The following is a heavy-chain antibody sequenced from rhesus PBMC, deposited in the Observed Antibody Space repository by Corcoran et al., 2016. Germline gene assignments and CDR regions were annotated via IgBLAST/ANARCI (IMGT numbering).Heavy chain of an antibody. CDR3: ARAHSSWSFQWTDY. J-gene: IGHJ4*01. CDR2: SGGSRGGP. D-gene: IGHD6-13*01. V-gene: IGHV4S5*01. CDR1: GGSISGYY. Sequence: QVQLEESGPGLVKPSETLSLTCAVSGGSISGYYWNWFRQPPGKGLVWIGNSGGSRGGPDYNPSITSRVTISTDTSKNQLSLRLSSVTAADTAVYYCARAHSSWSFQWTDYWGQGVLVTVSS.